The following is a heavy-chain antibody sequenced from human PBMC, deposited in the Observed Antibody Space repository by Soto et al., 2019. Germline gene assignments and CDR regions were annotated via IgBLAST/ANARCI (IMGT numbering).Heavy chain of an antibody. CDR3: AKQKIMDTAMVNPYYYGMDV. CDR1: GFTFSSYA. Sequence: VGSLRLSCAASGFTFSSYAMSWVRQAPGKGPEWVSAISGSGGSTYYADSVKGRFTISRDNSKNTLYLQMNSLRAEDTAVYYCAKQKIMDTAMVNPYYYGMDVWGQGTTVNVSS. V-gene: IGHV3-23*01. D-gene: IGHD5-18*01. J-gene: IGHJ6*02. CDR2: ISGSGGST.